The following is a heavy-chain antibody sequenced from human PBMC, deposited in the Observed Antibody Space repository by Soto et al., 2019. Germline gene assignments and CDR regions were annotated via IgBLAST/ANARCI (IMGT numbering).Heavy chain of an antibody. CDR1: GFTFSSYS. D-gene: IGHD2-15*01. CDR3: GRDTCSGGSCYLGGFDA. Sequence: LRLSCAASGFTFSSYSMNWVRQAPGKGLEWVSSISSSSSYISYADSVKGRFTISRDNAKSSLYLQMNSLRVEDTAVYYCGRDTCSGGSCYLGGFDAWGQGTLVTGSS. V-gene: IGHV3-21*01. CDR2: ISSSSSYI. J-gene: IGHJ5*02.